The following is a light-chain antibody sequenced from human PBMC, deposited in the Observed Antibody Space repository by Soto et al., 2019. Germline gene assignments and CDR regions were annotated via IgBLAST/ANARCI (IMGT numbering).Light chain of an antibody. J-gene: IGLJ3*02. V-gene: IGLV2-11*01. CDR2: DVR. Sequence: QSALTQPRSVSGSPGQSVSISCTGTTSDVGSYNYVSWYQQHPDKAPRLMIYDVRNRPSGVPDRFSGSKSGNTASLTISGLRAEDEADYYCCSYAGSYVWVFGGGTKLTVL. CDR1: TSDVGSYNY. CDR3: CSYAGSYVWV.